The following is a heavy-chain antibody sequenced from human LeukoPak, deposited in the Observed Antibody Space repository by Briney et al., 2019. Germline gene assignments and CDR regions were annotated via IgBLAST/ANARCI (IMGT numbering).Heavy chain of an antibody. Sequence: PSETLSLTCTVSGGSISSYYWSWIRQPPGKGLEWIGYIYYSGSTNYNPSLKSRVTISVDTSKNQFSLKLSSVTAADTAVYYCAGQWLVEAYDAFDIWGQGTMVTVSS. J-gene: IGHJ3*02. V-gene: IGHV4-59*12. D-gene: IGHD6-19*01. CDR3: AGQWLVEAYDAFDI. CDR1: GGSISSYY. CDR2: IYYSGST.